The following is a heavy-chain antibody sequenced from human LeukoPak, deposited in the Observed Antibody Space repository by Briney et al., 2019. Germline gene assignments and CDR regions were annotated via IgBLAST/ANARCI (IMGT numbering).Heavy chain of an antibody. CDR3: AREWQQLVLGY. J-gene: IGHJ4*02. CDR2: INPSGGST. Sequence: GASVKVSCKASGYTFTSYYMHWVRQAPGQGLEWMGIINPSGGSTSYAQKFQGRVTMTRDTSTSTVYTELSSLRSEDTAVYYCAREWQQLVLGYWGQGTLVTVSS. CDR1: GYTFTSYY. V-gene: IGHV1-46*01. D-gene: IGHD6-13*01.